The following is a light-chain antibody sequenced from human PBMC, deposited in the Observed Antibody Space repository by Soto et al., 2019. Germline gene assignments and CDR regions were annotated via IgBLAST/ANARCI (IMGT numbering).Light chain of an antibody. CDR2: GAS. CDR3: QQYGSSPGT. J-gene: IGKJ1*01. Sequence: EIVLTQSPGTLSLSPGERATLSCRASQSVSSSYLAWYQQKPGQAPRLLIYGASSRATGIPDRFSGSGSGTDFTLTLSRLEPEDYEVYYCQQYGSSPGTVGQGTKVEIK. CDR1: QSVSSSY. V-gene: IGKV3-20*01.